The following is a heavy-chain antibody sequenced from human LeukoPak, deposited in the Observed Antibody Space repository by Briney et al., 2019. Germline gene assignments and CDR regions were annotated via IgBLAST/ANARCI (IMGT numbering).Heavy chain of an antibody. Sequence: GRSLRLSCAASGFTFSSYSMNWVRQAPGKGLEWVSHITASGTAMFYADSVKGRFTISRDNAKNSLYLQMNSLRDEDTAVYYCASSGSYRFDYWGQGTLVAVSS. J-gene: IGHJ4*02. D-gene: IGHD1-26*01. CDR2: ITASGTAM. CDR3: ASSGSYRFDY. CDR1: GFTFSSYS. V-gene: IGHV3-48*02.